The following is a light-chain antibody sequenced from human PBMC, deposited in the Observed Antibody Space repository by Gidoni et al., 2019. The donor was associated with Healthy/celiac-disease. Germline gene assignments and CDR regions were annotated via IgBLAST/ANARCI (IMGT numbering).Light chain of an antibody. CDR1: QSVSSN. Sequence: ELVLTPPPATLSVSPGERATLTCRASQSVSSNLAWYQQKPGQAPRLLIYGASTRATGIPARFSGSGSGTEFTLTISSLQSEDFAVYYCQQYNNWQGTFGQGTKVEIK. J-gene: IGKJ1*01. V-gene: IGKV3-15*01. CDR3: QQYNNWQGT. CDR2: GAS.